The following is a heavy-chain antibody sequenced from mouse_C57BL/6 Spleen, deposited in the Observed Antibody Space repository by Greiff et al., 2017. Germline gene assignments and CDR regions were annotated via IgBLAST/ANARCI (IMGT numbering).Heavy chain of an antibody. CDR2: IAPSDSYT. V-gene: IGHV1-69*01. D-gene: IGHD1-1*01. CDR3: ASAGLTTVVAANYFDC. J-gene: IGHJ2*01. Sequence: QVQLQQSGAEFVMPGASVKLSCAASGYTFTSYGMPWVRQTPGQSLEWIGGIAPSDSYTNYHQKFKGNSTLTLDKSYSTAYMQLSRLTSEDSAVYYCASAGLTTVVAANYFDCWGQGTTLTAAS. CDR1: GYTFTSYG.